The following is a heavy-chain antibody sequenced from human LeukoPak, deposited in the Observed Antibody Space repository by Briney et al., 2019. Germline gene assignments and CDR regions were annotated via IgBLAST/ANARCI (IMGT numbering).Heavy chain of an antibody. J-gene: IGHJ4*02. CDR2: ISYDGSNK. CDR3: AKDPTLGGSYGAFDY. Sequence: PGGSLRLSCAASGFTFSSYGMHWVRQAPGKGLEWVAVISYDGSNKYYADSVKGRYTISRDNSKNTLYLQMNSLRAEDTAVYYCAKDPTLGGSYGAFDYWGQGTLVTVSS. V-gene: IGHV3-30*18. D-gene: IGHD1-26*01. CDR1: GFTFSSYG.